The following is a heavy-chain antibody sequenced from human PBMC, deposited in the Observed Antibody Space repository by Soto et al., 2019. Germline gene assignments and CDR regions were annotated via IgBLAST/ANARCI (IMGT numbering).Heavy chain of an antibody. Sequence: EVQLVESGGGLVQPGRSLRLSCAASGFTFDDYAMHWVRQAPGRGLEWVSGIRWNSGSIGYADSVKGRFTISRDNAKNSLYLQMNSLRAEDTALYYCARDRGTLGGYGIDYWGQGTLVTVSS. D-gene: IGHD5-12*01. V-gene: IGHV3-9*01. CDR1: GFTFDDYA. CDR2: IRWNSGSI. CDR3: ARDRGTLGGYGIDY. J-gene: IGHJ4*02.